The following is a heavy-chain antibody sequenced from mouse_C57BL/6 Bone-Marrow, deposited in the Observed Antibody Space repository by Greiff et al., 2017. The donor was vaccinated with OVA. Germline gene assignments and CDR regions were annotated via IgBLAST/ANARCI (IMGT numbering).Heavy chain of an antibody. CDR3: APGAYYSNYTGAMDY. V-gene: IGHV1-26*01. J-gene: IGHJ4*01. CDR2: INPNNGGT. Sequence: VQLQQSGPELVKPGASVKISCKASGYTFTDYYMNWVKQSHGKSLEWIGDINPNNGGTSYNQKFKGKATLTVDKSSSTAYMELRSLTSEDSAVYYCAPGAYYSNYTGAMDYWGQGTSVTVSS. D-gene: IGHD2-5*01. CDR1: GYTFTDYY.